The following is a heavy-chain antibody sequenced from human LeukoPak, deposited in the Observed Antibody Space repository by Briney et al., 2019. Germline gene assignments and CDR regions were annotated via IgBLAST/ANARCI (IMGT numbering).Heavy chain of an antibody. CDR2: TSASGSI. J-gene: IGHJ4*02. CDR1: GDSISGYF. D-gene: IGHD1-1*01. V-gene: IGHV4-4*07. Sequence: PSETLSLTCSVSGDSISGYFWSWIRQPVGKGLEYIGRTSASGSINYNPSLKSRFSMSIDKSKHQFSLNVSPVTAADTAMYYCARNPVTGTNPKFDFWGQGILVTVSS. CDR3: ARNPVTGTNPKFDF.